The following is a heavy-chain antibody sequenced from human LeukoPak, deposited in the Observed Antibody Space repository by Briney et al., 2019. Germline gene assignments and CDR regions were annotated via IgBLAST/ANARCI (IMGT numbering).Heavy chain of an antibody. V-gene: IGHV4-34*01. J-gene: IGHJ3*02. CDR3: ARHAAPYYDYVWGSYRYRHAFDI. Sequence: SETPSLTCTVYGGSFSGYYWSWMRQPPGKGLEWIGEINHSGSTNYTPSLKSRVTISVDTSKNQFSLKLSSVTAADTAVYYCARHAAPYYDYVWGSYRYRHAFDIWGQGTMVTVSS. CDR2: INHSGST. CDR1: GGSFSGYY. D-gene: IGHD3-16*02.